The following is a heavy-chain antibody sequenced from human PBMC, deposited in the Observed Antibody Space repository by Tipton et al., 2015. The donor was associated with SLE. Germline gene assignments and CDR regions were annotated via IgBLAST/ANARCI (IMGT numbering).Heavy chain of an antibody. V-gene: IGHV4-38-2*02. J-gene: IGHJ4*02. CDR1: RYSISGGYY. Sequence: TLSLTCTVSRYSISGGYYWGWIRQPPGKGLEWIGCLHHSGRSYYSPSLKSRVSISLDTSKNQFSLRLSSVTASDTAVYFCARRWDTSTWDYWGQGALVTAAS. CDR2: LHHSGRS. CDR3: ARRWDTSTWDY. D-gene: IGHD6-13*01.